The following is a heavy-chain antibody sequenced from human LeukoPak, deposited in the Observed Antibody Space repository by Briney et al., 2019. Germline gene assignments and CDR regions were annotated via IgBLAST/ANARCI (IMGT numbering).Heavy chain of an antibody. CDR3: ARLSYFGSTVYGMDV. J-gene: IGHJ6*02. D-gene: IGHD3-10*01. V-gene: IGHV3-48*03. CDR2: ISPSGSTM. Sequence: GGSLRLSCAASGFTFRSYEMTWVRQAPGRGLEWLSYISPSGSTMSYADSVKVRFTISRDSAKNSLYLQMDSLRAEDTAVYYCARLSYFGSTVYGMDVWGQGTTVTVSS. CDR1: GFTFRSYE.